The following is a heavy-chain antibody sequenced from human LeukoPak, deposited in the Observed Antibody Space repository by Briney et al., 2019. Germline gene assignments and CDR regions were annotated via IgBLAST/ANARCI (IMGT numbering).Heavy chain of an antibody. D-gene: IGHD5-18*01. V-gene: IGHV3-66*01. CDR1: GFTVSSNY. CDR3: ARDQYSYAHAAR. J-gene: IGHJ4*02. Sequence: GGSLRLSCAASGFTVSSNYMSWVRQAPRKGLEWVSVTYSGGTTYYADSVKGRFTISRDNSKNTLHLQMNSLRAEDKAVYYCARDQYSYAHAARWGQGTLVTVSS. CDR2: TYSGGTT.